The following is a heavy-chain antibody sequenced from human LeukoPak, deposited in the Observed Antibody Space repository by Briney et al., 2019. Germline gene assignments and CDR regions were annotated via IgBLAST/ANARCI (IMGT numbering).Heavy chain of an antibody. Sequence: KSSETLSLTCTVSGGPISSSSYYWGWIRQPPGKGLEWIGSIYYSGSTYYNPSLKSRVTISVDTSKNQFSLKLSSVTAADTAVYYCARHFIVVVPAAANWFDPWGQGTLVTVSS. CDR2: IYYSGST. D-gene: IGHD2-2*01. V-gene: IGHV4-39*01. J-gene: IGHJ5*02. CDR1: GGPISSSSYY. CDR3: ARHFIVVVPAAANWFDP.